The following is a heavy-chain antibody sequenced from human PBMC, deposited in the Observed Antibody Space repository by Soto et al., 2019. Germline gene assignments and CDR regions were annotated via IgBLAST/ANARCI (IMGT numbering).Heavy chain of an antibody. D-gene: IGHD6-13*01. CDR2: IVVGSGNT. Sequence: SVKVSCKASGFTFTSSAMQWVRQARGQRLEWIGWIVVGSGNTNYAQKFQERVTITRDMSTSTAYMELSSLRSEDTAVYYCAADILAAAGHYYYYYYGMDVWGQGTTVTVSS. CDR1: GFTFTSSA. J-gene: IGHJ6*02. CDR3: AADILAAAGHYYYYYYGMDV. V-gene: IGHV1-58*02.